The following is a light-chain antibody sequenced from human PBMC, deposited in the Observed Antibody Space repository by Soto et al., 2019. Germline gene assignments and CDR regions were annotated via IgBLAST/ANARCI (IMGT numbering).Light chain of an antibody. CDR1: QSVSSSY. V-gene: IGKV3-20*01. CDR3: QQYQSLT. CDR2: GAS. J-gene: IGKJ4*01. Sequence: IVLTQSPGILSLSAADRCTLSCRASQSVSSSYLAWYQHKPGQAPRLLIHGASSRVTGIPDRFSGSGSGTDFTLTITRLEPEDFAVYYCQQYQSLTFGGGTKVDIK.